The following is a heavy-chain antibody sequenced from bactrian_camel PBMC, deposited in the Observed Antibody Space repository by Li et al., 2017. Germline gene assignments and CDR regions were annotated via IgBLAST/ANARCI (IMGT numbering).Heavy chain of an antibody. V-gene: IGHV3S53*01. CDR1: IYTFRRNC. CDR2: LDIYGGT. Sequence: HVQLVESGGGSVEAGGSLRLSCAASIYTFRRNCMAWFRQAPGKKREGVASLDIYGGTRYDDSVRGRFTISLDNAKNTLYLQLNSLKTEDTARYYCVKGWVVVPTPEAQGTQVTVS. J-gene: IGHJ4*01. D-gene: IGHD2*01.